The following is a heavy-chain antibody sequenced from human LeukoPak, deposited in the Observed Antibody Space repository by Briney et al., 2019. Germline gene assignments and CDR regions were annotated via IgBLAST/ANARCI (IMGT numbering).Heavy chain of an antibody. CDR1: GGSIISSDYH. CDR3: ARHCCSGPAKRVFDI. CDR2: ISYSGNT. V-gene: IGHV4-39*01. Sequence: PSETLSPTCTVSGGSIISSDYHWGWVRQPPGKGLEWIGTISYSGNTDYNPSLRSRVTISVDTSNNQFSPRLGSVTAADTAVYHCARHCCSGPAKRVFDIWGQGTMVTVSS. D-gene: IGHD2-15*01. J-gene: IGHJ3*02.